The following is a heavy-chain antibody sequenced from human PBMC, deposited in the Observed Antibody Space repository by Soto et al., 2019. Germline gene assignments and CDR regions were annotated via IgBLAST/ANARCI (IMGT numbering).Heavy chain of an antibody. CDR3: ARSSPYIVVRKPTGNQDYYGMDV. J-gene: IGHJ6*02. V-gene: IGHV1-69*13. CDR1: GGTFSNYT. CDR2: IIPVFGTT. Sequence: ASVKVSCKASGGTFSNYTISWVRQAPGQGLEWMGGIIPVFGTTDYEQKFQGRVTITADGSTSTAYMKLSSLRSADTAVYYCARSSPYIVVRKPTGNQDYYGMDVWGQGTTVTVSS. D-gene: IGHD2-2*01.